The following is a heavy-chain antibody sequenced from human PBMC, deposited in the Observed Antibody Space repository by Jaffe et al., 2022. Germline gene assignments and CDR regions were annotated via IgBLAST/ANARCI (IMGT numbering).Heavy chain of an antibody. J-gene: IGHJ3*02. CDR2: IYWNDDK. V-gene: IGHV2-5*01. CDR3: AHSPKLGLWFRELSRGHDAFDI. D-gene: IGHD3-10*01. CDR1: GFSLSTSGVG. Sequence: QITLKESGPTLVKPTQTLTLTCTFSGFSLSTSGVGVGWIRQPPGKALEWLALIYWNDDKRYSPSLKSRLTITKDTSKNQVVLTMTNMDPVDTATYYCAHSPKLGLWFRELSRGHDAFDIWGQGTMVTVSS.